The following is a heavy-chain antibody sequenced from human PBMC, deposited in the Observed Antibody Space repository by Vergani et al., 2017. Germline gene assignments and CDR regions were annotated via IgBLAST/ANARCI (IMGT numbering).Heavy chain of an antibody. CDR1: GYTFTSYA. Sequence: QVQLVQSGAEVKKPGASVKVSCKASGYTFTSYAMHWVRQAPGQRLEWMGWSNTGNGNTKYSQKFQGRVTITRDTSASTAYMELSSLRSEDTAVYYCARELRYFDWLLLGYWGQGTLVTVSS. V-gene: IGHV1-3*04. CDR2: SNTGNGNT. J-gene: IGHJ4*02. CDR3: ARELRYFDWLLLGY. D-gene: IGHD3-9*01.